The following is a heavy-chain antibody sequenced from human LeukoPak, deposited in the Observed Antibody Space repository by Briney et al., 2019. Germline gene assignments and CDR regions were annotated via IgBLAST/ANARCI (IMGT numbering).Heavy chain of an antibody. D-gene: IGHD5-24*01. J-gene: IGHJ6*03. CDR2: IIPIFGTA. V-gene: IGHV1-69*13. Sequence: ASVKVSCKASGYTFTSYAISWVRQAPGQGLEWMGGIIPIFGTANYAQKFQGRVTITADESTSTAYMELSSLRSEDTAVYYCARGRMATTHYYYYYMDVWGKGTTVTISS. CDR3: ARGRMATTHYYYYYMDV. CDR1: GYTFTSYA.